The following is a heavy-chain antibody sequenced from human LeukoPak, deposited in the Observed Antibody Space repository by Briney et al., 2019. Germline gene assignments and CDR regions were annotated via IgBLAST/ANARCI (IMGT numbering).Heavy chain of an antibody. CDR3: ARDEAL. CDR1: GFTFSSYG. CDR2: ISYDGSNK. J-gene: IGHJ4*02. V-gene: IGHV3-30*03. Sequence: PGGSLRLSCAASGFTFSSYGIHWVRQAPGKGLEWVAVISYDGSNKYYADSVKGRFTISRDNAKNSLYLQMNSLRAEDTAVYYCARDEALWGQGTLVTVSS.